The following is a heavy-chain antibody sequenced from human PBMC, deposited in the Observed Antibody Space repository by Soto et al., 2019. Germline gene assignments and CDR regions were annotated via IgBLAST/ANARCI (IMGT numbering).Heavy chain of an antibody. Sequence: QITLKESGPPRVKPTQTLTLTCTFSGFSITTRGVGVGWIRQPPGKALEWLALIYWDDDKRYSSSLESRLTITKDTSKNQVVLTLTSMDPADTGTYYCAHRKVGDNIYYFYGMDVWGQGTTVTVSS. CDR1: GFSITTRGVG. J-gene: IGHJ6*02. D-gene: IGHD1-26*01. V-gene: IGHV2-5*02. CDR3: AHRKVGDNIYYFYGMDV. CDR2: IYWDDDK.